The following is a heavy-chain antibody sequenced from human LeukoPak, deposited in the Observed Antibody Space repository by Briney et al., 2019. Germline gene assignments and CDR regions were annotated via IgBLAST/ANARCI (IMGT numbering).Heavy chain of an antibody. V-gene: IGHV3-48*03. D-gene: IGHD3-22*01. CDR2: ISCSGSTI. CDR3: ARGAFDYYDSSGYGYAFDI. Sequence: EAGGSLRLSCAASGFTFNSYDMNWVRQAPGKGLEGVSYISCSGSTIYYADSVKGRFTISRDNAKNSLYLQMNSLRAEDTAVYYCARGAFDYYDSSGYGYAFDIWGQGTMVTVSS. J-gene: IGHJ3*02. CDR1: GFTFNSYD.